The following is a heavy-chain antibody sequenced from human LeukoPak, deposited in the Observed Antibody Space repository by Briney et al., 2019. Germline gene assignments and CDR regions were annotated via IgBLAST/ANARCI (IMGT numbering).Heavy chain of an antibody. CDR1: GGSTTSGSYY. J-gene: IGHJ6*02. CDR3: AREAPIAAAGYYYGMDV. D-gene: IGHD6-13*01. V-gene: IGHV4-61*02. Sequence: SQTLSLTRTLSGGSTTSGSYYCSWIRQPAGKGLEWIGRIYTSGSTNYNPSLKSRVTISVDTSKNQFSLKLSSVTAADTAVYYCAREAPIAAAGYYYGMDVWGQGTTVTVSS. CDR2: IYTSGST.